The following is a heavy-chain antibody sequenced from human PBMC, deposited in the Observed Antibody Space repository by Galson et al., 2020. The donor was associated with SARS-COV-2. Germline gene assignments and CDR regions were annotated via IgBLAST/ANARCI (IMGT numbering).Heavy chain of an antibody. V-gene: IGHV4-34*01. J-gene: IGHJ4*02. CDR1: GGSFSGYY. CDR2: INHSGST. CDR3: ARGGVAAGTRGIDY. Sequence: SEPLSLTCAVYGGSFSGYYWSWIRQPPGKGLEWIGEINHSGSTNYNPSLKSRVTISVDTSKNQFSLKLSSVTAADTAVYYCARGGVAAGTRGIDYWGQGTRVTVSS. D-gene: IGHD6-13*01.